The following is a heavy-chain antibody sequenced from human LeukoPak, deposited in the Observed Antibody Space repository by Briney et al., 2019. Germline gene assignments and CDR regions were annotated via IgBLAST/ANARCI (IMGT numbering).Heavy chain of an antibody. Sequence: GGSLRLSCAASGFIVSNYWMHWVRQAPGKGLVWVSRMKSDGTISYADSVKGRFTISRDNAKNSLYLQMNSLRAEDTAVYYCARDQVVQGAPDYGMDVWGQGTTVTVSS. D-gene: IGHD2-15*01. J-gene: IGHJ6*02. CDR3: ARDQVVQGAPDYGMDV. V-gene: IGHV3-74*01. CDR1: GFIVSNYW. CDR2: MKSDGTI.